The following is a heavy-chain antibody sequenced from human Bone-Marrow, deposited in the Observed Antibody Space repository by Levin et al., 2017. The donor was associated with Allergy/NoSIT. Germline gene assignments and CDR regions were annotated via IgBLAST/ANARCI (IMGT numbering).Heavy chain of an antibody. Sequence: KISCKASGGTFSSYAISWVRQAPGQGLEWMGGIIPIFGTANYAQKIQGRVTITADKSTSTAYMELSSLRSEDTAVYYCARGNYYGSGSFNYYYYYMDGWGKGTTVTVSS. CDR1: GGTFSSYA. V-gene: IGHV1-69*06. CDR3: ARGNYYGSGSFNYYYYYMDG. D-gene: IGHD3-10*01. J-gene: IGHJ6*03. CDR2: IIPIFGTA.